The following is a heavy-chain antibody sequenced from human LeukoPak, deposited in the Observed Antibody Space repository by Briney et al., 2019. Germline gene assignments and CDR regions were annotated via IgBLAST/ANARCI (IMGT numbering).Heavy chain of an antibody. CDR3: ARDLIVVGNFDPPYFDY. D-gene: IGHD3-22*01. V-gene: IGHV1-18*01. Sequence: GASVKVSCKASGYTFTSYGISWVRQAPGQGLEWMGLISAYNGNTNYAQKLQGRVTMTTDTSTSTAYMELRSLRSDDTAVYYCARDLIVVGNFDPPYFDYWGQGTLVTVSS. J-gene: IGHJ4*02. CDR2: ISAYNGNT. CDR1: GYTFTSYG.